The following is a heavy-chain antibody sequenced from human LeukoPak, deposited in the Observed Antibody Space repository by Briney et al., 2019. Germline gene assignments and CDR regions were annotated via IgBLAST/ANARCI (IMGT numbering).Heavy chain of an antibody. D-gene: IGHD5-18*01. CDR1: GYTFTGYY. J-gene: IGHJ4*02. CDR2: INPNSGGT. V-gene: IGHV1-2*06. Sequence: ASVKVSCKASGYTFTGYYMYWVRQAPGQGLEWMGRINPNSGGTNYAQKFQGRVTVTRDTSISTAYMELSRLRSDDTAVYYCLYSHGPFDYWGQGTLVTVYS. CDR3: LYSHGPFDY.